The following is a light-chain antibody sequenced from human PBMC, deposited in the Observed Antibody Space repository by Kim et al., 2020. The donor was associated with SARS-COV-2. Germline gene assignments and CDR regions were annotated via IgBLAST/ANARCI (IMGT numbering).Light chain of an antibody. Sequence: VPLTYASHPVAVTSGSDVNWVRQKPCQPRRTLSYSTGQQTSWTPARFSGSLLGDKAALTLSGVQPEDEADYYCLVYYGEPQPHVGFGGGTQLTVL. V-gene: IGLV7-43*01. CDR2: STG. CDR1: PVAVTSGSD. CDR3: LVYYGEPQPHVG. J-gene: IGLJ2*01.